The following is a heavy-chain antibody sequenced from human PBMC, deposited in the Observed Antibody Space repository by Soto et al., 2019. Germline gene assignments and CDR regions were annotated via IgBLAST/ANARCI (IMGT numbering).Heavy chain of an antibody. V-gene: IGHV3-74*01. D-gene: IGHD6-19*01. J-gene: IGHJ4*02. CDR1: GFTFSSYW. CDR3: VRASSAWPPSFDY. Sequence: EVQLVESGGGLLQPGGSLRLSCAASGFTFSSYWMHWVRQVPGKGLVWVSRISSDESTTNYADSVKGRFTISRDNAKNTLYLQMNSLAAGDTAVYYCVRASSAWPPSFDYWGQGALVTVSS. CDR2: ISSDESTT.